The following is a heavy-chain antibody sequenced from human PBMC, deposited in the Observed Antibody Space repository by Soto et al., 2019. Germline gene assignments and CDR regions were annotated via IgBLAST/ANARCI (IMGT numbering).Heavy chain of an antibody. CDR1: GFTFSSYG. V-gene: IGHV3-30*18. D-gene: IGHD6-6*01. J-gene: IGHJ4*02. CDR2: ISYDGSNK. CDR3: AKALAVRIAARPRPPLLR. Sequence: GGSLRLSCAASGFTFSSYGMHWVRQAPGKGLEWVAVISYDGSNKYYADSVKGRFTISRDNSKNTLYLQMNSLRAEDTAVYYCAKALAVRIAARPRPPLLRWGQGTLVTVSS.